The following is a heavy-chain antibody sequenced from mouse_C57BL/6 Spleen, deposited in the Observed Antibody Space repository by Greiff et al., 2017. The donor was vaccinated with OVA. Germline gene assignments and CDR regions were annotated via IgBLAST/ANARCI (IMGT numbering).Heavy chain of an antibody. CDR2: ISSGGDYI. V-gene: IGHV5-9-1*02. CDR3: TRGDYGDAMDY. J-gene: IGHJ4*01. Sequence: EVKVVESGEGLVKPGGSLKLSCAASGFTFSSYAMSWVRQTPEKRLEWVAYISSGGDYIYYADTVKGRFTISRDNARNTLYLQMSSLKSEDTAMYYCTRGDYGDAMDYWGQGTSVTVSS. CDR1: GFTFSSYA. D-gene: IGHD1-1*02.